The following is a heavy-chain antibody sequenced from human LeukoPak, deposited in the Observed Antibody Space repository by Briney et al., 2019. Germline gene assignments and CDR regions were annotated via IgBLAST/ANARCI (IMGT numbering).Heavy chain of an antibody. D-gene: IGHD2-15*01. J-gene: IGHJ4*02. CDR1: EFTFSSYT. CDR3: ARGGGNFDY. V-gene: IGHV3-21*01. CDR2: ISSTSTYI. Sequence: GRSLRLSCAASEFTFSSYTINWVSQDPGNGLEWVSSISSTSTYISYADSVKGRFTISRDNAKNSLYLQMNSLRAEDTAVYYCARGGGNFDYWGQGTLVTVSA.